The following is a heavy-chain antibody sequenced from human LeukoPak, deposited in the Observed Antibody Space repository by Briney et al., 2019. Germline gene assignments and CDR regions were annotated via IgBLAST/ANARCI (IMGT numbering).Heavy chain of an antibody. CDR2: IFPSGGEI. V-gene: IGHV3-23*01. CDR1: GFTVSSTFA. Sequence: GGSLRLSCAASGFTVSSTFAMIWVRPPPGKGLEWVSSIFPSGGEIHYADSVKGRFTISRDNSKNTLFLQMHSLRAEDTAVYYCAKGSVPIISSSYFDYWGQGTLVTVSS. J-gene: IGHJ4*02. D-gene: IGHD6-13*01. CDR3: AKGSVPIISSSYFDY.